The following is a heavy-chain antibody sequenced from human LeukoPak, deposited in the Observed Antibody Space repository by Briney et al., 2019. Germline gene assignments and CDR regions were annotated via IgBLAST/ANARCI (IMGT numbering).Heavy chain of an antibody. CDR1: GDSVSSNSAA. Sequence: SQTLSLTCAISGDSVSSNSAAWNWIRQSPSRGLEWLGRTYYRSKWYNDYAVSVKSRLTINPDTSKNQFSLQLNSVTPEDTAVYYCAREAQDYVWGSYRYLYFGYWGQGTLVTVSS. CDR3: AREAQDYVWGSYRYLYFGY. D-gene: IGHD3-16*02. J-gene: IGHJ4*02. CDR2: TYYRSKWYN. V-gene: IGHV6-1*01.